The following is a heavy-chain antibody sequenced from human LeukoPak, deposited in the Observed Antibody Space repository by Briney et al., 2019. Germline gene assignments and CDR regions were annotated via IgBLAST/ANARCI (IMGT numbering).Heavy chain of an antibody. V-gene: IGHV3-23*01. CDR2: ISGSGDIT. J-gene: IGHJ4*02. CDR1: GFTFSSYA. Sequence: PGGSLRLSCSASGFTFSSYAMSWVRQAPGKGLEWVSAISGSGDITYYADSVKGRFTISRDNSKNTLYLQMNSLRAEDTAVYYCAKDDESLGSSGYPSLVGYWGQGTLVTVSS. D-gene: IGHD3-22*01. CDR3: AKDDESLGSSGYPSLVGY.